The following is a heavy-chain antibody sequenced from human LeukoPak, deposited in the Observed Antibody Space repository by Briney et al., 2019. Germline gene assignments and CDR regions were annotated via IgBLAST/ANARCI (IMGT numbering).Heavy chain of an antibody. CDR3: AKGVRWELPVDY. D-gene: IGHD1-26*01. CDR1: GFTFSSYT. Sequence: GGSLRLSCAASGFTFSSYTMTWVRQAPGKGLEWVSGISGSGGTTYYADSVKGRFTISRDNSKNTLYLQMNSLRAEDTAVYYCAKGVRWELPVDYRGQGTLVTVSS. CDR2: ISGSGGTT. V-gene: IGHV3-23*01. J-gene: IGHJ4*02.